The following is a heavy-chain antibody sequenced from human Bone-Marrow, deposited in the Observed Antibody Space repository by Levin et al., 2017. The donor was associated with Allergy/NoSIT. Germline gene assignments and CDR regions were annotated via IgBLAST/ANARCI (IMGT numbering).Heavy chain of an antibody. D-gene: IGHD3-10*01. CDR3: AKSGLWVSYWYFDR. CDR1: GFTFSSYG. J-gene: IGHJ2*01. Sequence: GGSLRLSCAASGFTFSSYGMHWVRQAPGKGLEWVAVISYDGSNKYYADSVKGRFTISRDNSKNTLYLQMNSLRAEDTAVYYCAKSGLWVSYWYFDRWGRGTLVTVSS. V-gene: IGHV3-30*18. CDR2: ISYDGSNK.